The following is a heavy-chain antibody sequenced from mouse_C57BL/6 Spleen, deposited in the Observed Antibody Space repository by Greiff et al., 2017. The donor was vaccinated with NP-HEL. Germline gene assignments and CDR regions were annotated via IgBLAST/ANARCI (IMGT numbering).Heavy chain of an antibody. CDR2: INPNNGGT. CDR1: GFTFTDYN. J-gene: IGHJ1*03. CDR3: ARSGSNDAYWYCDD. D-gene: IGHD2-12*01. Sequence: VQLQQSGPELVKPGASVKIPCTASGFTFTDYNMDWVKQSHGKSLEWIGDINPNNGGTIYNQKFKGKATLTVDTSSSTAYMELRSLTSEDTAVYYGARSGSNDAYWYCDDWGTGTTVTVSA. V-gene: IGHV1-18*01.